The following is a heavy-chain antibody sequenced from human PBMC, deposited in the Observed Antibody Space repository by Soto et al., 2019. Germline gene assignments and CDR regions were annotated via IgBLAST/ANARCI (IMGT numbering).Heavy chain of an antibody. V-gene: IGHV4-30-4*01. CDR2: IYYSGST. Sequence: QVQLQESGPGLVKPSQTLSLTCTVSGGSISSGDYYWSWIRQPPGKGLEWIGYIYYSGSTYYNTSLKSRVIISVDTSKKHFSLKLSSVTAADTAVYYCASGVGATDFDYWGQGTLVTVSS. D-gene: IGHD1-26*01. CDR1: GGSISSGDYY. J-gene: IGHJ4*02. CDR3: ASGVGATDFDY.